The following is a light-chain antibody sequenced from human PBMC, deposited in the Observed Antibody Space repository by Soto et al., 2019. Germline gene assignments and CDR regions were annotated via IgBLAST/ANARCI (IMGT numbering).Light chain of an antibody. CDR3: SSYRGTSTPV. J-gene: IGLJ2*01. CDR1: STDVGAYNY. V-gene: IGLV2-14*01. Sequence: QSVLTQPASVSGSPGQSITISCTGTSTDVGAYNYVSWYQQHPGKAPKLVIFDVTNRPSEVSDRFSGSKSGNTASPTISGLQFEDEADYYCSSYRGTSTPVFGGGTKLTVL. CDR2: DVT.